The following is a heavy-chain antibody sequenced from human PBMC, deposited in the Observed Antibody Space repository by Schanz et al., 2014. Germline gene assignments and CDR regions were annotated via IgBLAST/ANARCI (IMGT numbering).Heavy chain of an antibody. J-gene: IGHJ6*02. CDR1: GFTFSSYA. Sequence: QVQLVESGGGVVQPGRSLRLSCAAYGFTFSSYAMHWVRQAPGKGLEWVAVISYDGSNKYYADSVKGRFTITRDNSKNTLYLQMNTLRAEDTAVYYCAREEGWGIAAAGPKHYYYGMDVWGQGTTVTVSS. CDR2: ISYDGSNK. CDR3: AREEGWGIAAAGPKHYYYGMDV. V-gene: IGHV3-30-3*01. D-gene: IGHD6-13*01.